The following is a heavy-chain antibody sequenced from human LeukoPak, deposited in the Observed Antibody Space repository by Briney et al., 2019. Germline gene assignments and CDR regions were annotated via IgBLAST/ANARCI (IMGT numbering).Heavy chain of an antibody. D-gene: IGHD4-23*01. CDR2: IYYSGST. V-gene: IGHV4-59*01. Sequence: SETLSLTCTVSGGSISSYYWSWIRQPPGKGLEWIGYIYYSGSTNYNPSLKSRVTISVDTSKNQFSLKLSSVTAADTAVYYCASRTVVPYYYYGMDVWGQGTTVTVSS. CDR3: ASRTVVPYYYYGMDV. CDR1: GGSISSYY. J-gene: IGHJ6*02.